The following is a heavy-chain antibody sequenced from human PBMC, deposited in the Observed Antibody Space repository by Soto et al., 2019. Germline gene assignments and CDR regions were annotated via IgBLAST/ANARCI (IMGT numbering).Heavy chain of an antibody. D-gene: IGHD3-22*01. CDR2: ISGSGGST. CDR1: GFAFSSYA. J-gene: IGHJ5*02. Sequence: EVQLLESGGGLVQPGGSLSLSCAASGFAFSSYAMSWVRQAPGKRLEWVSAISGSGGSTYYADSVKGRFTISRDNSKNTVYLQMNSLRAEDTAVYYGAKHRMDSSGYYNHWGQGTLVTVSS. V-gene: IGHV3-23*01. CDR3: AKHRMDSSGYYNH.